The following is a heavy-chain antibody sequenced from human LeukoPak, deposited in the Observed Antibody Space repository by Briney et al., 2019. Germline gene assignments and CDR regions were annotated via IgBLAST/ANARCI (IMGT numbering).Heavy chain of an antibody. CDR1: GFTFSSYA. CDR3: AKDHYFDNSGYRTAEYFQH. CDR2: ISGSGGST. V-gene: IGHV3-23*01. D-gene: IGHD3-22*01. J-gene: IGHJ1*01. Sequence: PGGSLRLSCTTSGFTFSSYAMSWVRQAPGKGLEWVSAISGSGGSTNYADSVKGRFTISRDNSKNTLYLQMNSLRAEDTAVYHCAKDHYFDNSGYRTAEYFQHWGQGTLVSVSS.